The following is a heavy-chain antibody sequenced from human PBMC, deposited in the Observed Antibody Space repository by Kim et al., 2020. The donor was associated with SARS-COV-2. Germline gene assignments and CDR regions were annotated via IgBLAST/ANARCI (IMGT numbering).Heavy chain of an antibody. Sequence: GGSLRLSCAASGFTFSSNGMHWVRQAPGKGLEWVAAISNDGSNKFYADSVKGRFTISRDNPKNTLSLQMNSLRAEDTAVYYCARDRDDILTGPRYGMDVWGQGTTVTVSS. J-gene: IGHJ6*02. V-gene: IGHV3-33*05. D-gene: IGHD3-9*01. CDR2: ISNDGSNK. CDR1: GFTFSSNG. CDR3: ARDRDDILTGPRYGMDV.